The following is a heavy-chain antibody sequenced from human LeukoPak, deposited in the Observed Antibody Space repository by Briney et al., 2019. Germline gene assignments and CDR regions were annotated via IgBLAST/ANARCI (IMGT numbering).Heavy chain of an antibody. V-gene: IGHV1-69*04. J-gene: IGHJ4*02. CDR3: ARESEVGATMADY. CDR2: IIPILGIA. CDR1: GGTFSSYA. Sequence: SVKVSCKASGGTFSSYAISWVRQAPGQGLEWMGRIIPILGIANYAQKFQGRVTITADKSTSTAYMELRSLRSDDTAVYYCARESEVGATMADYWGQGTLVTVSS. D-gene: IGHD1-26*01.